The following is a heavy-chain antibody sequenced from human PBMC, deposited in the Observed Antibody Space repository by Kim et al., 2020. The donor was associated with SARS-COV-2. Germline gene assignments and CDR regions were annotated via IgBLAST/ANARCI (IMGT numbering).Heavy chain of an antibody. CDR1: GYTFTGYY. V-gene: IGHV1-2*02. Sequence: ASVKVSCKASGYTFTGYYMHWVRQAPGQGLEWMGWINPNSGGTNYAQKFQGRVTMTRDTSISTAYMELSRLRSDDTAVYYCARSPWEGVGAADYWGQGTLVTVSS. CDR2: INPNSGGT. CDR3: ARSPWEGVGAADY. J-gene: IGHJ4*02. D-gene: IGHD1-26*01.